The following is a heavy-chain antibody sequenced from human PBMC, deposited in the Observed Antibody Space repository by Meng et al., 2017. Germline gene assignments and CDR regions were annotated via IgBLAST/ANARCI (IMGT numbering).Heavy chain of an antibody. CDR1: GFTFSNAW. V-gene: IGHV3-15*01. D-gene: IGHD3-10*01. Sequence: GGSLRLSCAASGFTFSNAWMSWVRQAPGKGLEWVGRIKSKTDGGTTDYAAPVKGRFTISRDDSKNTLYLQMNSLRAEDTAVYYCARGGVWFGEFLGHILGYWGQGTLVTVSS. CDR3: ARGGVWFGEFLGHILGY. CDR2: IKSKTDGGTT. J-gene: IGHJ4*02.